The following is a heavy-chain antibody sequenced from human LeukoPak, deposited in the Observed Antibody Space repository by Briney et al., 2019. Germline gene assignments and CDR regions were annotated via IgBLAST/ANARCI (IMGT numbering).Heavy chain of an antibody. CDR1: GGSISSYY. Sequence: SETLSLTCTVSGGSISSYYWSWIRQPPGKGLEWTGYIYYSGSTNYNPSLKSRVTISVDTSKNQFSLKLSSVTAADTAVYYCARVRNLGAFDIWGQGTMVTVSS. V-gene: IGHV4-59*01. J-gene: IGHJ3*02. CDR2: IYYSGST. CDR3: ARVRNLGAFDI. D-gene: IGHD1-14*01.